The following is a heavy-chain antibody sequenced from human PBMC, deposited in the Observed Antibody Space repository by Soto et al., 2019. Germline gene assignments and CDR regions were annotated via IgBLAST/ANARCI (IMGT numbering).Heavy chain of an antibody. CDR2: IFWDDDK. J-gene: IGHJ4*02. Sequence: QITLKESGPTLVKPTQTLTLTCTFSGFSLSSSGVGVAWIRQPRGKALEGLALIFWDDDKRYSPSLRTRLTITKDTSKSQVVLTMTTMDPVDTATYYCAHTPARIAADGVRLDNWGQGTLVTVSS. CDR3: AHTPARIAADGVRLDN. V-gene: IGHV2-5*02. CDR1: GFSLSSSGVG. D-gene: IGHD6-13*01.